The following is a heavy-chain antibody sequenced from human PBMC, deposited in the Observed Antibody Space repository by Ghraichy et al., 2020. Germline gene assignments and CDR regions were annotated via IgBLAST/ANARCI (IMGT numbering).Heavy chain of an antibody. CDR1: GFTFSRYW. D-gene: IGHD6-13*01. V-gene: IGHV3-74*01. CDR3: ARGADPHDSWHPNGY. J-gene: IGHJ4*02. Sequence: GESMNISCAASGFTFSRYWMHWVRQAPGKGLVWVSRINSDGSSTSYAYSVKGRFTISRDNAKSTLYLQMNRLRAEDTAVYYGARGADPHDSWHPNGYWGQGTLVTVSS. CDR2: INSDGSST.